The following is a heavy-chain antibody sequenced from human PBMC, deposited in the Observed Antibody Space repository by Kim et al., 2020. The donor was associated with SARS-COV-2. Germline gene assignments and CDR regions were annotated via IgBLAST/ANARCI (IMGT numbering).Heavy chain of an antibody. CDR3: AKGSGDRWGVLDY. D-gene: IGHD3-16*01. CDR1: GFTFSSYD. J-gene: IGHJ4*02. V-gene: IGHV3-23*01. CDR2: ISDTGDDT. Sequence: GGSLRLSCAASGFTFSSYDMSWVRQAPGKGLECVSTISDTGDDTYYADSVKGRFTISRDNSKNTLYLQMNSLKAEDTALYYCAKGSGDRWGVLDYWGQGTLVTVSS.